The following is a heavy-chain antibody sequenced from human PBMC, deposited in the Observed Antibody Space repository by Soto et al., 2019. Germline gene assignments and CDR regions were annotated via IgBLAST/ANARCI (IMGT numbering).Heavy chain of an antibody. V-gene: IGHV2-26*01. CDR2: IFSNDEK. D-gene: IGHD3-16*01. CDR3: ARIAPRWGFEVVDY. CDR1: GFSLSNARMG. J-gene: IGHJ4*02. Sequence: QVTLKESGPVLVKPTETLTLTCTVSGFSLSNARMGVSWIRQPPGKALEWLAHIFSNDEKSYSTSLKSRLTISKDTSKSQVVLTMTNMDPVDTATYYCARIAPRWGFEVVDYWGQGTLVTVSS.